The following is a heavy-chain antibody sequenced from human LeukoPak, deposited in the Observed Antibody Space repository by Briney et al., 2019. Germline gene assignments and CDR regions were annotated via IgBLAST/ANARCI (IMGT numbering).Heavy chain of an antibody. CDR3: ARELQQLWRPIDY. D-gene: IGHD5-18*01. CDR2: ISSSSSYI. CDR1: GFTFSSYS. V-gene: IGHV3-21*01. J-gene: IGHJ4*02. Sequence: QRGGSLRLSCAASGFTFSSYSVNWVRHAPGKGLEWVSSISSSSSYIYYADSVKGRFIISRDNAKNSLYLQMNSLRAEDTAVYYCARELQQLWRPIDYWGQGTLVTVSS.